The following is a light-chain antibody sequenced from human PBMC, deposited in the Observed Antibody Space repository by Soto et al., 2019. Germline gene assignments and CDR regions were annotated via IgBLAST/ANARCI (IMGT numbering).Light chain of an antibody. CDR2: GAS. CDR3: QQYHNWPPRT. CDR1: QSVSSN. Sequence: EIVMTQSPATLSVSPGERVTLSCRASQSVSSNLAWYQQKPGQAPRLLIYGASTRATAIPARFSGGGSETEFTLTISSLQSEDFAVYYCQQYHNWPPRTFGQGTKVEIK. J-gene: IGKJ1*01. V-gene: IGKV3-15*01.